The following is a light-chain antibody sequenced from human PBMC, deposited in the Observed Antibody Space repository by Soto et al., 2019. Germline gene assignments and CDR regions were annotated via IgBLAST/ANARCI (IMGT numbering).Light chain of an antibody. J-gene: IGKJ1*01. CDR3: QQYTNSLWT. V-gene: IGKV3-20*01. CDR2: GAS. Sequence: ELVLTQSPRTLSLSPGERATLSCRASQRVSSSYLAWYQQKPDQAPRLLIYGASIRATGVPDRFSGSGSGTDFSLIINRLEPEDFALYYCQQYTNSLWTFGQGTKVEIK. CDR1: QRVSSSY.